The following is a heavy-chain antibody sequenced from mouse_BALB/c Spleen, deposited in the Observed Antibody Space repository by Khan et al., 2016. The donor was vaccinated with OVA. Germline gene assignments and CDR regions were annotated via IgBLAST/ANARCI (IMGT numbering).Heavy chain of an antibody. J-gene: IGHJ3*01. Sequence: EVELVESGGDLVKPGGSLKLSCAASGFTFSTYGMSWVRQTPDKRLEWVAAISSGGSYTYYPHSVKGRFTISRDNAKNTLYLQLSSLTSEDTAMYYCTRLAYYSNREGFDYWGQGTLVTVSA. CDR3: TRLAYYSNREGFDY. V-gene: IGHV5-6*01. CDR2: ISSGGSYT. CDR1: GFTFSTYG. D-gene: IGHD1-1*01.